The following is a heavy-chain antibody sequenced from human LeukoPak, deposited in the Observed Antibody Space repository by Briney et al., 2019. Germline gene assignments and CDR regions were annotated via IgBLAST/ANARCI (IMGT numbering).Heavy chain of an antibody. V-gene: IGHV1-18*04. CDR3: ARAGYTSWSGY. J-gene: IGHJ4*01. CDR2: ISAYNGNS. D-gene: IGHD6-19*01. Sequence: ASVKVSCKASGYTFTSYGISWVRQATGQGLEWMGWISAYNGNSNYAQQFQGRVTMTTDTSTSTASMEPRSLRSDDTALYYCARAGYTSWSGYCGQGTLVTVSS. CDR1: GYTFTSYG.